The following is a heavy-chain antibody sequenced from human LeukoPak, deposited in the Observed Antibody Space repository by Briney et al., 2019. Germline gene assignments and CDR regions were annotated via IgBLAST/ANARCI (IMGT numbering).Heavy chain of an antibody. CDR2: TSSSSSTI. V-gene: IGHV3-48*01. J-gene: IGHJ4*02. CDR1: GFTFSSYS. D-gene: IGHD3-10*01. CDR3: ARDLTTTMVRGVILPFDY. Sequence: GGSLRLSCAASGFTFSSYSMNWVRQAPGKGLEWVSYTSSSSSTIYYADSVKGRFTISRDNAKNSLYLQMNSLRAEDTAVYYCARDLTTTMVRGVILPFDYWGQGTLVTVSS.